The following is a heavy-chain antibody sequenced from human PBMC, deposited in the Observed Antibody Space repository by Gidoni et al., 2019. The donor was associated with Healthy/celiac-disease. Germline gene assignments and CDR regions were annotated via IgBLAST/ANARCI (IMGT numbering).Heavy chain of an antibody. Sequence: QVQLVQSGAEVKTPGSSVTVSCKASGGTFSSYAISWVRQAPGQGLEWMGGSIPIFGTANNEQKFQGRVTITADESTSTAYMELGSLRSEDTAVYYCARVPVQVEAVADYYYYYGMDVWGQGTTVTVSS. J-gene: IGHJ6*02. CDR3: ARVPVQVEAVADYYYYYGMDV. CDR2: SIPIFGTA. CDR1: GGTFSSYA. D-gene: IGHD6-19*01. V-gene: IGHV1-69*01.